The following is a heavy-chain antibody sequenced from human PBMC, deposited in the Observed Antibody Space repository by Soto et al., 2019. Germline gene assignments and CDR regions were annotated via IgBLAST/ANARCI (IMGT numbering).Heavy chain of an antibody. V-gene: IGHV4-31*03. Sequence: SETLSLTCTVSGGSISSGGYYWSWIRQHPGKGLEWIGYIYYSGSTYYNPSLKSRVTISVDTSKNQFSLKLSSVTAADTAVYYCARVLAAAGSYYFDYWGQGTLVTVSS. D-gene: IGHD6-13*01. J-gene: IGHJ4*02. CDR2: IYYSGST. CDR3: ARVLAAAGSYYFDY. CDR1: GGSISSGGYY.